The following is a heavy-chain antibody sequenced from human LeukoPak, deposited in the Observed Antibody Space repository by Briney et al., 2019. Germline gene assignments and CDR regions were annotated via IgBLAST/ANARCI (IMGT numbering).Heavy chain of an antibody. CDR1: GGTFSSYA. Sequence: ASVKVSCKASGGTFSSYAISWVRQAAGQGLEWMGRIIPIFGIANYAQKFQGRVTITADKSTSTAYMELSSLRSEDTAVYYCAREAIRDGYQTDYWGQGTLVTVSS. D-gene: IGHD5-24*01. J-gene: IGHJ4*02. CDR2: IIPIFGIA. V-gene: IGHV1-69*04. CDR3: AREAIRDGYQTDY.